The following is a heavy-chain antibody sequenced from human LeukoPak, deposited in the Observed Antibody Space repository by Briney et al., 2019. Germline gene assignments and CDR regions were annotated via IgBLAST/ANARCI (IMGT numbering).Heavy chain of an antibody. CDR1: GNSVSNNGVA. V-gene: IGHV6-1*01. CDR3: ARQANRAFDY. Sequence: SQTLSLTCGISGNSVSNNGVAWNWIRQSPSRGLEWLGRTYYRSKWYNDYAVSVQSRIIINPDTSKNQFSLQLNSVTPEDTAVYYRARQANRAFDYWGQGTLVTVSS. J-gene: IGHJ4*02. CDR2: TYYRSKWYN. D-gene: IGHD1/OR15-1a*01.